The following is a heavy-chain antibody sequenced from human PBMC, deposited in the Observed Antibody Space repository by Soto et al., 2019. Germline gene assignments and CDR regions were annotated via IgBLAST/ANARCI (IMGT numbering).Heavy chain of an antibody. V-gene: IGHV4-34*01. CDR3: ARGHYGSGSYYNVRNWFDP. Sequence: PSETLSLTCAVYGGSFSGYYWSWTRQPPGKGLEWIGEINHSGSTNYNPSLKSRVTISVDTSKNQFSLKLSSVTAADTAVYYCARGHYGSGSYYNVRNWFDPWGQGTLVTVSS. CDR1: GGSFSGYY. D-gene: IGHD3-10*01. J-gene: IGHJ5*02. CDR2: INHSGST.